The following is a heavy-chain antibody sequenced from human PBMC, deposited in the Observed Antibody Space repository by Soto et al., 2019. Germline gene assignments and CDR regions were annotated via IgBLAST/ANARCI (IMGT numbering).Heavy chain of an antibody. D-gene: IGHD3-22*01. V-gene: IGHV2-5*02. Sequence: QITLKESGPALLKPTQTLTLTCTFSVFSLSTSGVGVGWIRQPPGKALEWLAFIYWDDDKRYSPSLRSRLTIMKDTDRNQVVLTMYNMDPVDTATYFCAHRMPVFTTGVNTGIFDFWGQGISVTVSS. J-gene: IGHJ4*02. CDR2: IYWDDDK. CDR1: VFSLSTSGVG. CDR3: AHRMPVFTTGVNTGIFDF.